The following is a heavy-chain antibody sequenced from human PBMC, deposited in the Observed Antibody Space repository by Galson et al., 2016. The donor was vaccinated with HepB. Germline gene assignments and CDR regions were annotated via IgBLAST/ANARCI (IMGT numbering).Heavy chain of an antibody. CDR3: ARGKGADYKDAFEL. Sequence: SLRLSCAASGFSFHRFGMHWVRQAPGKRLEWVAVIWYDGSESEYLDSVQGRFTVYRDNSKKTLYLQMDGLRNDDTAVSYCARGKGADYKDAFELWGQGTRVTVSS. CDR1: GFSFHRFG. J-gene: IGHJ3*01. CDR2: IWYDGSES. D-gene: IGHD4-11*01. V-gene: IGHV3-33*01.